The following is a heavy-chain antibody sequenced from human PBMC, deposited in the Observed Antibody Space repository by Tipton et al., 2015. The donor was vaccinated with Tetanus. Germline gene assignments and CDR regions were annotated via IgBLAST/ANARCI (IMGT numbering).Heavy chain of an antibody. J-gene: IGHJ6*02. V-gene: IGHV4-39*01. CDR1: GGSISSSSYY. CDR2: IYYSGST. CDR3: ARHWYYDFWSGYPATRYYYGMDV. Sequence: TLSLTCTVSGGSISSSSYYWGWIRQPPGKGLEWIGSIYYSGSTYYNPSLKSRVTISVDTSKNQFSLKLSSVTAADTAVYYCARHWYYDFWSGYPATRYYYGMDVWGQGTTVTVSS. D-gene: IGHD3-3*01.